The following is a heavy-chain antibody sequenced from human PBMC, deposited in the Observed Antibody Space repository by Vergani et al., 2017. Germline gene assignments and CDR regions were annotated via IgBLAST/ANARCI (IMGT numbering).Heavy chain of an antibody. CDR2: IDPSDSYT. CDR3: ARRARWLQFFNRVTNDAFDI. CDR1: GYSFTSYW. Sequence: EVQLVQSGAEVKKPGESLRISCKGSGYSFTSYWISWVRQMPGKGLEWMGRIDPSDSYTNYSPSFQGHVTISADKSISTAYLQWSSLKASDTAMYYCARRARWLQFFNRVTNDAFDIWGQGTMVTVSS. V-gene: IGHV5-10-1*03. J-gene: IGHJ3*02. D-gene: IGHD5-24*01.